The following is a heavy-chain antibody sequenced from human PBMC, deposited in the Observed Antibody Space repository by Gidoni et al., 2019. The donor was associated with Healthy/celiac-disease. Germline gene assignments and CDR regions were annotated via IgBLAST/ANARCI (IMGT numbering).Heavy chain of an antibody. J-gene: IGHJ5*02. Sequence: QVQLVQSGAEVKKPGASVKVSCKASGYTFPRYYMHWVRQAPGLGLEWMGWINPNSGDTNYAQKFQGRVTMTRDTSISTAYMELSRLRSDDTAVYYCAREVALAATDYNWFDPWGQGTLVTVSS. D-gene: IGHD2-15*01. CDR1: GYTFPRYY. CDR2: INPNSGDT. V-gene: IGHV1-2*02. CDR3: AREVALAATDYNWFDP.